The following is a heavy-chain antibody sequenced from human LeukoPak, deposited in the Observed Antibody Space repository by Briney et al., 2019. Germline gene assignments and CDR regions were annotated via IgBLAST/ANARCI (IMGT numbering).Heavy chain of an antibody. CDR2: INHSGST. Sequence: SETLSLTCAVYGGSFSGYYWSWIRQPPGKGLEWIGEINHSGSTNYNPSLKSRVTISVDTSKNQFSLKLSSVAAADTAVYYCARADGDYWGQGTLVTVSS. CDR3: ARADGDY. CDR1: GGSFSGYY. J-gene: IGHJ4*02. D-gene: IGHD6-6*01. V-gene: IGHV4-34*01.